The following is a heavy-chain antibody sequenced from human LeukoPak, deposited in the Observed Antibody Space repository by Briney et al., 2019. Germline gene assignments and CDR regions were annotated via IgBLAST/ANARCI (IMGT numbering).Heavy chain of an antibody. CDR1: GFTFSDYV. D-gene: IGHD6-19*01. V-gene: IGHV3-23*01. Sequence: PGGSLRLSCVASGFTFSDYVMSWVRQAPGRGLEWVSCISGSSDSRYYAGSVKGRLTISRDNFNKRMYLQMNSLRAVDTATYYCARCGRYTSGWVGRVPGSDSYKNNGMDVWGPGTTVIVSS. CDR2: ISGSSDSR. CDR3: ARCGRYTSGWVGRVPGSDSYKNNGMDV. J-gene: IGHJ6*02.